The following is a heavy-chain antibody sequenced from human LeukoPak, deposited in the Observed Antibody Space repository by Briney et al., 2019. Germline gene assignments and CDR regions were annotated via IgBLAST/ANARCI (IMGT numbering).Heavy chain of an antibody. CDR1: GGTLSSYA. D-gene: IGHD4-17*01. V-gene: IGHV1-69*05. Sequence: SVTVSCKASGGTLSSYAISWVRQAPGQGLEWMGGIIPIFGTANYAQKFQGRVTITTDESTSTAYMELSSLRSEDTAVYYCARVIRGPNWFDPWGQGTLVTVSS. J-gene: IGHJ5*02. CDR3: ARVIRGPNWFDP. CDR2: IIPIFGTA.